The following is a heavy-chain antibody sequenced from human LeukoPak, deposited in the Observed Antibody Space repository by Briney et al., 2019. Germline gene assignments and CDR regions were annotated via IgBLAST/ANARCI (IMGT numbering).Heavy chain of an antibody. CDR1: GFTFDDYA. CDR3: AKESGTDSI. V-gene: IGHV3-9*01. CDR2: ISRNSGSI. D-gene: IGHD1-1*01. Sequence: GGSLRLSCAASGFTFDDYAMRWVRQAPGKGLEWVSGISRNSGSIGYADSVKGRFTISRDNAKNSLYLQMNSLRAEDTALYYCAKESGTDSIWGQGTMVTVSS. J-gene: IGHJ3*02.